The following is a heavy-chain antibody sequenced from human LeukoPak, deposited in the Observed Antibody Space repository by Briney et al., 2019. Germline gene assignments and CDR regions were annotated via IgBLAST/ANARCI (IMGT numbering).Heavy chain of an antibody. Sequence: QTGGSLRLSCAAPGFMFHDYAIHCVRQAPGKGLEWVSLISGDGGSTFYADSVKGRFTISRDNSKNSLYLQMNSLRSDDTALYYCARESESSGWYDYWGQGTLVTVSS. D-gene: IGHD6-19*01. CDR3: ARESESSGWYDY. J-gene: IGHJ4*02. CDR1: GFMFHDYA. CDR2: ISGDGGST. V-gene: IGHV3-43*02.